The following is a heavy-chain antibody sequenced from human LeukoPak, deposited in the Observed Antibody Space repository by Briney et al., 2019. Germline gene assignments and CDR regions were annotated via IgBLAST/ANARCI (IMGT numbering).Heavy chain of an antibody. CDR1: GFTFSSYA. J-gene: IGHJ4*02. D-gene: IGHD3-10*01. CDR2: ISYDGSNK. CDR3: ARDSGYYFDY. Sequence: GGSLRLSCAASGFTFSSYAMHWVRQAPGKGLEWVAVISYDGSNKYYADSVKGRFTISRDNSKNTLYLQMNSLRAEDTAVYYCARDSGYYFDYWGQGTLVTVSS. V-gene: IGHV3-30-3*01.